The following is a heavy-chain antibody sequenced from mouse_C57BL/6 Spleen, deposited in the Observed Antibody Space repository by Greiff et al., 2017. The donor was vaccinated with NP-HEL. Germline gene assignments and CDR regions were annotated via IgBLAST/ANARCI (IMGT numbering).Heavy chain of an antibody. V-gene: IGHV1-54*01. Sequence: QVQLKESGAELVRPGTSVKVSCKASGYAFTNYLIEWVKQRPGQGLEWIGVINPGSGGTNYNEKFKGKATLTADKSSSIAYMQLSSLTSEDSAVYFCARGVRGPLDYWGQGTTLTVSS. CDR1: GYAFTNYL. J-gene: IGHJ2*01. D-gene: IGHD2-14*01. CDR3: ARGVRGPLDY. CDR2: INPGSGGT.